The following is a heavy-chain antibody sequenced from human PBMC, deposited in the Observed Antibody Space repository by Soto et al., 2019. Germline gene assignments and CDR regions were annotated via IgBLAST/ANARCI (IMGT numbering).Heavy chain of an antibody. J-gene: IGHJ4*02. Sequence: SETLSLTCTVSGGSISSYYWSWIRQPPGKGLEWIGYIYYSGSTNYNPSLKSRVTISVDTSKNQFSLKLSSVTAADTAVYYCARVSPNGDFDYWGQGTLVTVPQ. CDR1: GGSISSYY. V-gene: IGHV4-59*01. D-gene: IGHD4-17*01. CDR2: IYYSGST. CDR3: ARVSPNGDFDY.